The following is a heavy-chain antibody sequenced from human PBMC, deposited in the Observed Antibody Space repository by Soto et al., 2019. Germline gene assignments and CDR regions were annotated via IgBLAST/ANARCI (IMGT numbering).Heavy chain of an antibody. CDR3: AKSGSSGWYGWFDP. CDR2: IYWNDDK. Sequence: SGPTLVNPTQTLTLTCTFSGFSLRTSGVGVGWIRQPPGKALEWLGFIYWNDDKRYSPSLKSRLTITKDTSKNQVVLTMTNMDPVDTATYYCAKSGSSGWYGWFDPWGQGTLVTVSS. CDR1: GFSLRTSGVG. J-gene: IGHJ5*02. D-gene: IGHD6-19*01. V-gene: IGHV2-5*01.